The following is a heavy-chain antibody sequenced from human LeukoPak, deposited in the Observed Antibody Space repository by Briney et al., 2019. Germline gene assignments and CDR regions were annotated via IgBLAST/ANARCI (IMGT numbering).Heavy chain of an antibody. Sequence: RGSLRLSCAASGFTFSNYWMIWDRQAPGKGLEWVGNIKQDGSEKRYADSVRGRFSISRDNAQTSLYLQMNSLRAEDTAVYYCARASDPWLQLTWGQGTLVTVSS. J-gene: IGHJ5*01. V-gene: IGHV3-7*05. CDR1: GFTFSNYW. CDR3: ARASDPWLQLT. CDR2: IKQDGSEK. D-gene: IGHD5-24*01.